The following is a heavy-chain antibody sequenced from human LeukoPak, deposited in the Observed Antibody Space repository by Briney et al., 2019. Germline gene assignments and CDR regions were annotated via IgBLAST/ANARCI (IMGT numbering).Heavy chain of an antibody. J-gene: IGHJ4*02. V-gene: IGHV1-69*05. CDR2: IIPIFGTA. CDR1: GGTFSSYA. Sequence: ASVKVSCKASGGTFSSYAISWVRQAPGQGLEWMGGIIPIFGTANYAQKFQGRVTITRNTSISTAYMELSSLRSEDTAVYYCARALYDSSGYYTFDYWGQGTLVTVSS. D-gene: IGHD3-22*01. CDR3: ARALYDSSGYYTFDY.